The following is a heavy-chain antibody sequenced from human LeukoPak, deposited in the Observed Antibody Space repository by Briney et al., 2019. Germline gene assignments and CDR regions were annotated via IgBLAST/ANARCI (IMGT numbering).Heavy chain of an antibody. CDR1: GFTFSSYA. CDR2: ISDTGGNT. J-gene: IGHJ3*02. D-gene: IGHD3-16*01. CDR3: ARGGRAFDI. Sequence: GGSLRLSCAASGFTFSSYAMSWVRQAPGKGLEWVSGISDTGGNTYYADSVKGRFTISRDNSKNTLYLQMNSLRAEDTAVYYCARGGRAFDIWGHGTMVTVSS. V-gene: IGHV3-23*01.